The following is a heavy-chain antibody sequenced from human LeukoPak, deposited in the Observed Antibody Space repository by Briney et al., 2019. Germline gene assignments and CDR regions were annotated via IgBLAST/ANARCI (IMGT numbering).Heavy chain of an antibody. Sequence: PSETLSLTCTVSGYSISNGHYWGWIRQPPGKGLEWIGSISHTGSSYYNPSLKSRVTISVDTSKNQFSLKLSSVTAADTAVYYCARHSPLSPYYDSSGGGWFDPWGQGTLVTVSS. CDR1: GYSISNGHY. D-gene: IGHD3-22*01. J-gene: IGHJ5*02. V-gene: IGHV4-38-2*02. CDR3: ARHSPLSPYYDSSGGGWFDP. CDR2: ISHTGSS.